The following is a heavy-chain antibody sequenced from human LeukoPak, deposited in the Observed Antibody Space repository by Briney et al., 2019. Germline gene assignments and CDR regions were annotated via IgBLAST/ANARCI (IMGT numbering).Heavy chain of an antibody. CDR3: AKDGAMYFYDSTGLEYYFDN. D-gene: IGHD3-22*01. CDR1: GFSFSSYG. J-gene: IGHJ4*02. Sequence: SGGSLRLSCAASGFSFSSYGMHWVRQAPGKGLEWVASISHDGGKTHYADSAKGRFTIARDKTKNTLYLQVISLRAEDTAVYYCAKDGAMYFYDSTGLEYYFDNWGQGTLVTVSS. V-gene: IGHV3-30*18. CDR2: ISHDGGKT.